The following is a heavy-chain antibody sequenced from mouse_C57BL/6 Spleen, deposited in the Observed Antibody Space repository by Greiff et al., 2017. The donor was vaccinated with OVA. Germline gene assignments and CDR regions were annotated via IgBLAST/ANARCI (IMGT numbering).Heavy chain of an antibody. J-gene: IGHJ2*01. V-gene: IGHV3-6*01. CDR3: ARNWDFDY. Sequence: EVQLVESGPGLVKPSQSLSLTCSVTGYSITSGYYWNWIRQFPGNKLEWMGYISYDGSNNYNPSLKNRITITRDTSKNQFFLKLNSVTTEDTATYYGARNWDFDYWGQGTTLTVSS. D-gene: IGHD4-1*01. CDR1: GYSITSGYY. CDR2: ISYDGSN.